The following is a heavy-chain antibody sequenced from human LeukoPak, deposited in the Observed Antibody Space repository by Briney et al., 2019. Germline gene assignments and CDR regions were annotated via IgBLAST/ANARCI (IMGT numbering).Heavy chain of an antibody. V-gene: IGHV1-18*01. J-gene: IGHJ3*02. CDR3: ATAIYGSGPSPNAFDI. CDR2: ISAYNGNT. CDR1: GYTFTSYG. Sequence: GASVKVSCMSSGYTFTSYGFSWLRQAPGQGLEGMGWISAYNGNTNYAQKVQGRVTMTTDTSTSTAYMELRSLRSDDTAVYYRATAIYGSGPSPNAFDIWGQGTIVTVSS. D-gene: IGHD3-10*01.